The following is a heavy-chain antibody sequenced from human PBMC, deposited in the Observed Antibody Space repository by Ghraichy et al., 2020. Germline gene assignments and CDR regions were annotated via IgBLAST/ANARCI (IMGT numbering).Heavy chain of an antibody. CDR3: AKGGIGEAGGLDV. CDR2: ITYNGGRT. Sequence: GGSLRLSCAASGFSFSTYAMTWVRQAPAKGLEWLSSITYNGGRTYYADSVKGRVTISRDNSKNTLYLQMNSLRAEDAAVFYCAKGGIGEAGGLDVWGQGTTVTVSS. J-gene: IGHJ6*02. V-gene: IGHV3-23*01. D-gene: IGHD6-19*01. CDR1: GFSFSTYA.